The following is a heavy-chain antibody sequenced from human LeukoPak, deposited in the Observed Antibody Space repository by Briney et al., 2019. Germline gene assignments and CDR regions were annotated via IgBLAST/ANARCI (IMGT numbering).Heavy chain of an antibody. CDR3: ARGAGDDLDY. V-gene: IGHV4-4*07. CDR2: IYTTWST. CDR1: GGSISSYY. J-gene: IGHJ4*02. Sequence: PSETLSLTCTVSGGSISSYYWSWIRQPAGKGLEWIGRIYTTWSTNYNPSLKSRVTMSSDTSKNQLSLKLTSVTAADTAVYYCARGAGDDLDYWGQGTLVSVSS. D-gene: IGHD7-27*01.